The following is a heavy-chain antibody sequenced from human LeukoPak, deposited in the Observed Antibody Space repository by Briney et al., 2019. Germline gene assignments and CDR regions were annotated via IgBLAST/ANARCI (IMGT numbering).Heavy chain of an antibody. CDR2: INHSGST. J-gene: IGHJ3*02. CDR1: GGSFSGYY. Sequence: SETLSLTCAVYGGSFSGYYWGWIRQPPGKGLEWIGEINHSGSTNYNPSLKSRVTISVDTSKNQFSLKLSSVTAADTAVYYCARSGYYMNAFDIWGQGTMVTVSS. D-gene: IGHD3-3*01. V-gene: IGHV4-34*01. CDR3: ARSGYYMNAFDI.